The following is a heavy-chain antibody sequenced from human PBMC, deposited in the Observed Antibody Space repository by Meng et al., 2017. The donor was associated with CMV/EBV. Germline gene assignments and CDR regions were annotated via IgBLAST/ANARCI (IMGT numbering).Heavy chain of an antibody. Sequence: ASVKVSCKASGYTITSYYMHWVRQAPGQGLEWMGIINPSGGSTSYAQKFQGRVTMTRDTSTSTVYMELSSLRSEDTAVYYCARDFFSLEWLQYPPAPNWFDPWGQGTLVTVSS. V-gene: IGHV1-46*01. CDR3: ARDFFSLEWLQYPPAPNWFDP. J-gene: IGHJ5*02. D-gene: IGHD3-3*01. CDR2: INPSGGST. CDR1: GYTITSYY.